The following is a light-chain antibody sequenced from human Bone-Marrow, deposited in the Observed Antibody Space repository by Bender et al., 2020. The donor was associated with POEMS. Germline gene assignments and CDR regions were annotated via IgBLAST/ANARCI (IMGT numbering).Light chain of an antibody. CDR3: QAWASSTVV. CDR2: QDT. Sequence: SYELTQPASVSVSPGQTASITCSGDDLGGKYVCWYQQKPGQSPVLVIHQDTQRPLGIPERFSGSNSGNTATLTISGTQAMDEADYYCQAWASSTVVFGEGTRLTVL. J-gene: IGLJ2*01. V-gene: IGLV3-1*01. CDR1: DLGGKY.